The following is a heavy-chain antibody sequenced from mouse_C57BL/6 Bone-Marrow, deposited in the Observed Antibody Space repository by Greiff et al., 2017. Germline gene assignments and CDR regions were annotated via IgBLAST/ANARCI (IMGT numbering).Heavy chain of an antibody. CDR3: AREGTTVVGAMDY. V-gene: IGHV1-61*01. J-gene: IGHJ4*01. CDR1: GYTFTSYW. CDR2: IYPSDSET. D-gene: IGHD1-1*01. Sequence: QVQLQQPGAELVRPGSSVKLSCKASGYTFTSYWMDWVKQRPGQGLEWIGNIYPSDSETHYNQKFKDKATLTVDKSSSTAYMQLSSLTSEDSAVYYCAREGTTVVGAMDYWGHGTSVTVSS.